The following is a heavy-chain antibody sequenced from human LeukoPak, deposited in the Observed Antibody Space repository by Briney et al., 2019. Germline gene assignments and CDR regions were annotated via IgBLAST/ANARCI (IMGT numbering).Heavy chain of an antibody. CDR2: ISSSSNSI. D-gene: IGHD3-22*01. V-gene: IGHV3-48*01. J-gene: IGHJ4*02. CDR1: GFTFSSYS. CDR3: ARGRSAYQEFDF. Sequence: PGGSLRLSCAASGFTFSSYSMNWVRQAPGKGLEWVSYISSSSNSIYYADSVKGRFTISRDNAKNSLYLQMNSLRAEDTAVYYCARGRSAYQEFDFWGQGTLVTVSS.